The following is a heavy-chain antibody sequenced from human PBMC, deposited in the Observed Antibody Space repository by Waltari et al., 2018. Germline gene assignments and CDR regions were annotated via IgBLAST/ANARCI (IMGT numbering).Heavy chain of an antibody. CDR3: ARDGYYYGSGSYNWFDP. CDR2: IYYSGST. D-gene: IGHD3-10*01. Sequence: QLQLQESGPGLVKPSETLSLTCTVSGGSISSSSYYWGWIRQPPGKGLEWIGSIYYSGSTYYNPSLKSRVTISVDTSKNQFSLKLSSVTAADTAVYYCARDGYYYGSGSYNWFDPWGQGTLVTVSS. V-gene: IGHV4-39*07. CDR1: GGSISSSSYY. J-gene: IGHJ5*02.